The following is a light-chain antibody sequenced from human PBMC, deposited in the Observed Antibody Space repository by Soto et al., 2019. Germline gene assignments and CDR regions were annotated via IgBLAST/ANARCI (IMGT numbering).Light chain of an antibody. CDR2: SAS. Sequence: EIVMTQSPATLSVSPGGRATLSCRASQSISDTLAWYQQKPGQAPRLLIYSASRGATGIPARFSGSGSGTDFTLTISSLEPEDFAVYYCQQRSNWLRTFGQGTKVDIK. V-gene: IGKV3-11*01. CDR3: QQRSNWLRT. CDR1: QSISDT. J-gene: IGKJ1*01.